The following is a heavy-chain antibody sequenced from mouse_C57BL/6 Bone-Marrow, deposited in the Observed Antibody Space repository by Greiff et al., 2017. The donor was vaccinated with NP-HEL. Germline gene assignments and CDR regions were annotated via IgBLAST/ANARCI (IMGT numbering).Heavy chain of an antibody. CDR1: GYAFSSYW. D-gene: IGHD2-2*01. J-gene: IGHJ1*03. CDR3: ARSYGYDKYFDV. V-gene: IGHV1-80*01. CDR2: IYPGDGDT. Sequence: QVQLQQSGAELVKPGASVKISCKASGYAFSSYWMNWVKQRPGKGLAWIGQIYPGDGDTNYNGKFKGKATLTADKSSSTAYMQLSSLTSEDSAVYFCARSYGYDKYFDVWGTGTTVTVSS.